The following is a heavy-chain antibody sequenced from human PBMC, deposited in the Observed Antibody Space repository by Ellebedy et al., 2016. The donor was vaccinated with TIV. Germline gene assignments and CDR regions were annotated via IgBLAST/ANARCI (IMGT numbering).Heavy chain of an antibody. V-gene: IGHV3-30-3*01. Sequence: GESLKISCAASGFTFSSYAMHWVRQAPGKGLEWVAVISYDGSNKYYADSVEGRFTISRDNSKNTLYLQMNSLRAEDTAVYYCARDLADYGMDVWGQGTTVTVSS. J-gene: IGHJ6*02. CDR3: ARDLADYGMDV. CDR1: GFTFSSYA. CDR2: ISYDGSNK.